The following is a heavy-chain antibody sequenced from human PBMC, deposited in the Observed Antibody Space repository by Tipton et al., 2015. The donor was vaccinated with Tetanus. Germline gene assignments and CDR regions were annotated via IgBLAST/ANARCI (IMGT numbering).Heavy chain of an antibody. Sequence: TLSLTCTVSGGSISSYYWSWIRQPPGKGLEWIGYIYYSGSTNYNPSLKSRVTMSLDTSKTQFSLRLSSVTAADTAVYFCARGVWFGPGPKYYFDYWGQGTLVTVSS. CDR1: GGSISSYY. J-gene: IGHJ4*02. D-gene: IGHD3-10*01. V-gene: IGHV4-59*12. CDR2: IYYSGST. CDR3: ARGVWFGPGPKYYFDY.